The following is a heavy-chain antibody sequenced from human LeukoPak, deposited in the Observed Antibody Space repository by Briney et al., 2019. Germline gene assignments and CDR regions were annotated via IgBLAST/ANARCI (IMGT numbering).Heavy chain of an antibody. J-gene: IGHJ4*02. V-gene: IGHV3-30*03. Sequence: PGGSLRLSCAASGFTFSSYGMHGVRQAPGKGLEWVAVISYDGSNKYYADSVKGRFTISRDNAKNSMYLQMSSLRAEDTAVYYCAGYPLRFLEWPNWGQGTLVTVSS. CDR3: AGYPLRFLEWPN. CDR2: ISYDGSNK. D-gene: IGHD3-3*01. CDR1: GFTFSSYG.